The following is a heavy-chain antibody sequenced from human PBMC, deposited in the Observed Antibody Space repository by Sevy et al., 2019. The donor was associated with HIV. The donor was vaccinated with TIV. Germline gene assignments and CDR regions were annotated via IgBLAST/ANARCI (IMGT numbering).Heavy chain of an antibody. Sequence: GGSLRLSCSASGFTFSNYAMHWVRQSPGKGLQYVSAISSNGGSTYYPASVKGRFTISRDNSKNALYLQMSSLRPEDTALYYCVQAGNSDFWSGTHDYWGQGTLVTVSS. CDR2: ISSNGGST. CDR3: VQAGNSDFWSGTHDY. V-gene: IGHV3-64D*06. D-gene: IGHD3-3*01. J-gene: IGHJ4*02. CDR1: GFTFSNYA.